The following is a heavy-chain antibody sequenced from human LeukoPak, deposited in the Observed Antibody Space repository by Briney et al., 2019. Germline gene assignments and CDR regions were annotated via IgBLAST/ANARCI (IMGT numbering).Heavy chain of an antibody. Sequence: SEALSLTCAVYGGSFSDYYRSWIRQPPGKGLEWIGEINHSGSTNYNPPLKSRVTISVDTYNNQLSLHMSSVTAAAEAVYYCASQGGFWGSCRYRKYYFDYWGQGTLVTVSS. D-gene: IGHD3-16*02. V-gene: IGHV4-34*01. CDR2: INHSGST. J-gene: IGHJ4*02. CDR1: GGSFSDYY. CDR3: ASQGGFWGSCRYRKYYFDY.